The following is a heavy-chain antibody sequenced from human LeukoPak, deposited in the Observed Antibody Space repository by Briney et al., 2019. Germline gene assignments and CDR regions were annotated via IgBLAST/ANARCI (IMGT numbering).Heavy chain of an antibody. CDR2: IIPIFGTA. V-gene: IGHV1-69*01. CDR3: ARGYCSGGSCPGY. J-gene: IGHJ4*02. Sequence: APVKGSCKASGGTFSSYAISWVRQAPGQGLEWMGGIIPIFGTANYAQKFQGRVTITADESTSTAYMELSSLRSEDTAVYYCARGYCSGGSCPGYWGQGTLVTVSS. CDR1: GGTFSSYA. D-gene: IGHD2-15*01.